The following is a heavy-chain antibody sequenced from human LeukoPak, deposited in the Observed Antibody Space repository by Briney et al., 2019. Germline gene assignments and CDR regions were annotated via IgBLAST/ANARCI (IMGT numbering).Heavy chain of an antibody. CDR2: INKDGGEK. Sequence: GGSLRLSCAASGFTFSSYWMSWVRQAPGKGLEWVANINKDGGEKYYVDSVKGRFTISRDNSKSTLYLQMNSLRVEDTAVYYCAKDGEQWLASGPFWLWGQGTLVTVSS. D-gene: IGHD6-19*01. CDR1: GFTFSSYW. V-gene: IGHV3-7*03. CDR3: AKDGEQWLASGPFWL. J-gene: IGHJ4*02.